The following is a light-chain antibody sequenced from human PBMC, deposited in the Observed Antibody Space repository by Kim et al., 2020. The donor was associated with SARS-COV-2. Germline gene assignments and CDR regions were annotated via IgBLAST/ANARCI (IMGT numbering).Light chain of an antibody. J-gene: IGLJ1*01. Sequence: GHPLPCACRGTSRDVGAYNYVSWYQQHPGKVPKVMIYDVNNRPSGVSNRFSGSKSGNTASLTISGLQAEDEADYYCSSYTIAGTRVFGTGTKVTVL. CDR1: SRDVGAYNY. CDR2: DVN. V-gene: IGLV2-14*03. CDR3: SSYTIAGTRV.